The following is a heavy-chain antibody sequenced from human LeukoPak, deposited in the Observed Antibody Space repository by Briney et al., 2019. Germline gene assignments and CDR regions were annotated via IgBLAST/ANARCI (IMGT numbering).Heavy chain of an antibody. CDR1: GGTFSSYA. CDR3: ARVGPYYDFWSGPPDY. CDR2: IIPIFGTA. J-gene: IGHJ4*02. V-gene: IGHV1-69*13. D-gene: IGHD3-3*01. Sequence: ASVKVSCKASGGTFSSYAISWVRQAPGQGLGWMGGIIPIFGTANYAQKFQGRVTITADESTSTAYMELSSLRSEDTAVYYCARVGPYYDFWSGPPDYWGQGTLVTVSS.